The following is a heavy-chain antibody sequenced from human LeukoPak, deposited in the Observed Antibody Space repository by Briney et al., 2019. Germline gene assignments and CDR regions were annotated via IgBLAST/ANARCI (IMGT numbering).Heavy chain of an antibody. CDR1: GFTVSSNY. V-gene: IGHV3-30*02. CDR2: IQYDGSNK. Sequence: GGSLRLSCAASGFTVSSNYMSWVRQAPGRGLEWVAFIQYDGSNKYYADSVKGRFTISRDNSKNTLYLQMNSLRAEDTAVYYCAKDPYSSSWYHSPDYWGQGTLVTVSS. CDR3: AKDPYSSSWYHSPDY. D-gene: IGHD6-13*01. J-gene: IGHJ4*02.